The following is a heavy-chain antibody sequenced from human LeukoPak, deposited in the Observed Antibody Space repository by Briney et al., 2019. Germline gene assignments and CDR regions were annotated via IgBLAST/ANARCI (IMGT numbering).Heavy chain of an antibody. J-gene: IGHJ3*02. CDR2: INHSGST. CDR3: ALASGWYIAFDI. CDR1: GGSFSGYY. V-gene: IGHV4-34*01. Sequence: SETLSLTCAVYGGSFSGYYWSWIRQPPGKGLEWIGEINHSGSTNYNPSLKSRVTISVDTSKNQFSLKLSSVTAADTAVYYCALASGWYIAFDIWGQGTMVTVSS. D-gene: IGHD6-19*01.